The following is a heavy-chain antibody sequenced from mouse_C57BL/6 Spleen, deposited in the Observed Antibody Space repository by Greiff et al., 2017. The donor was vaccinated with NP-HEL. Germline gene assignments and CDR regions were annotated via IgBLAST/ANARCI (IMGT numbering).Heavy chain of an antibody. CDR3: AREDEYDGYWYFDV. CDR1: GYAFSSSW. Sequence: QVQLQQSGPELVKPGASVKISCKASGYAFSSSWMNWVKQRPGKGLEWIGRIYPGDGDTNYNGKFKGKATLTADKSSSTAYMQLSSLTSEDSAVYFCAREDEYDGYWYFDVWGTGTTVTVSS. CDR2: IYPGDGDT. J-gene: IGHJ1*03. V-gene: IGHV1-82*01. D-gene: IGHD2-4*01.